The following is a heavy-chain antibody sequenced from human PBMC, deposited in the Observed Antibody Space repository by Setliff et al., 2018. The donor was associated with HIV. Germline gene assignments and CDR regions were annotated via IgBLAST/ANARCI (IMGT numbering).Heavy chain of an antibody. CDR2: IYTSGST. CDR3: ATGQMATRY. CDR1: GGSISSGSYY. J-gene: IGHJ4*02. D-gene: IGHD5-12*01. V-gene: IGHV4-61*02. Sequence: PSETLSLTCTVSGGSISSGSYYWSWIRQPAGKGLEWIGRIYTSGSTNYNPSLKSRVTISVDTSKNQFSLKLSSVTAVDTAVYYCATGQMATRYWGQGTLVTVSS.